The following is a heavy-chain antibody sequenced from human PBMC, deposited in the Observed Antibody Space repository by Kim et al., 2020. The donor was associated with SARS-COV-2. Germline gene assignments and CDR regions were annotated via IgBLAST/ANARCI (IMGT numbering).Heavy chain of an antibody. J-gene: IGHJ4*02. D-gene: IGHD3-9*01. V-gene: IGHV1-3*01. Sequence: ASVKVSCKASGYTFTSYAMHWVRQAPGQRLEWMGWINAGNGNTKYSQKFQGRVTITRDTSASTAYMELSSLRSEDTAVYYCARGGGEIYDILTGYYSGQLLIAYWGQGTLVTVSS. CDR1: GYTFTSYA. CDR3: ARGGGEIYDILTGYYSGQLLIAY. CDR2: INAGNGNT.